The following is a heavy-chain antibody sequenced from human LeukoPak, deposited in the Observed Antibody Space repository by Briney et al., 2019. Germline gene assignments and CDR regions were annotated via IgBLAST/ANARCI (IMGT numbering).Heavy chain of an antibody. V-gene: IGHV3-21*01. D-gene: IGHD3-22*01. CDR1: GFTFGSYS. Sequence: GGSLRLSCAASGFTFGSYSMNWVRQAPGKGLEWVSSISSSSSYIYYADSVKGRFTISRDNAKNSLYLQMNSLRAEDTAVYYCARAPYDSSGYHDYWGQGTLVTVSS. J-gene: IGHJ4*02. CDR3: ARAPYDSSGYHDY. CDR2: ISSSSSYI.